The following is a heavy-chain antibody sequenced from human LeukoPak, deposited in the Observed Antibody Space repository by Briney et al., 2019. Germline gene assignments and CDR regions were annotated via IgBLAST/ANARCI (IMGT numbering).Heavy chain of an antibody. CDR2: IYHSGST. J-gene: IGHJ3*02. V-gene: IGHV4-30-2*01. CDR3: ARQGYSYGRRAFDI. Sequence: PSQTLSLTCAVSGGSISSGGYSWSWIRQPPGKGLEWIGYIYHSGSTYYNPSLKSRVTISVDRSKNQFSLKLSSVTAADTAVYYCARQGYSYGRRAFDIWGQGTMVTVSS. D-gene: IGHD5-18*01. CDR1: GGSISSGGYS.